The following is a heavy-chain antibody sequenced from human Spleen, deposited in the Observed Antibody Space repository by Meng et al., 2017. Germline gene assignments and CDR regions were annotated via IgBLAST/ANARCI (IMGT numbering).Heavy chain of an antibody. V-gene: IGHV3-23*01. CDR3: AIAVAGRFDY. Sequence: GGSLRLSCAASGFTFSSYAMNWLRQAPGKGLEWVSSISGSGSSAYYADFVKGRFTISRDNSKNTLYLQMNSLRAEDTAVYYCAIAVAGRFDYWGQGTLVTVSS. CDR2: ISGSGSSA. D-gene: IGHD6-19*01. J-gene: IGHJ4*02. CDR1: GFTFSSYA.